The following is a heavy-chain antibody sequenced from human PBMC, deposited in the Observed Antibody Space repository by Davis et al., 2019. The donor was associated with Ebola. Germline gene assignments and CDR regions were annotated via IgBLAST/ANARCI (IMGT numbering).Heavy chain of an antibody. CDR1: GYTFIDYA. CDR2: IRTFTGDT. D-gene: IGHD2-15*01. Sequence: ASVKVSCKTSGYTFIDYAITWVRQAPGQGLEWVGWIRTFTGDTNYAHKLRGRVTITKDTSATKVYMELRSLGSDDTAVYYCARESGYCNEGTGCYGVVNWFEPWGQGTLVTVSS. V-gene: IGHV1-18*04. J-gene: IGHJ5*02. CDR3: ARESGYCNEGTGCYGVVNWFEP.